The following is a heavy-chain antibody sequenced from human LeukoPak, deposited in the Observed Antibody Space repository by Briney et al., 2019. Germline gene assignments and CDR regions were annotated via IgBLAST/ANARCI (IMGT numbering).Heavy chain of an antibody. J-gene: IGHJ6*03. Sequence: PGGSLRLSCAAPGFTFSTYAMSWVRQAPGKGLEWVSSISGSDENTYYADSVKGRFTISRDNSKNTLYLQMNSLRAEDTAVYYCAKGAGTTFRFRTYSYFYHMDVWGKGTTVTVSS. V-gene: IGHV3-23*01. CDR2: ISGSDENT. D-gene: IGHD1-7*01. CDR3: AKGAGTTFRFRTYSYFYHMDV. CDR1: GFTFSTYA.